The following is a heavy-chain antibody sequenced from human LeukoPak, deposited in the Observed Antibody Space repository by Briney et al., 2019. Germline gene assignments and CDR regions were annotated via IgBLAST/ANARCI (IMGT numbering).Heavy chain of an antibody. J-gene: IGHJ5*02. CDR2: ISSSGSTI. CDR1: GFTFSDYY. D-gene: IGHD3-22*01. V-gene: IGHV3-11*01. CDR3: ARDQDYYDSSALGS. Sequence: PGGSLRLSCAASGFTFSDYYMSWIRQAPGKGLEWVSYISSSGSTIYYADSVKGRFTISRDNSKNTLYLQMNSLRGEDTAIYYCARDQDYYDSSALGSWGQGTLVTVSS.